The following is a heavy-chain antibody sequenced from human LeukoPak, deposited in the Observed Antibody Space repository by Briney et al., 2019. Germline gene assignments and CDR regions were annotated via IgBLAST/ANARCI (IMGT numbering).Heavy chain of an antibody. D-gene: IGHD6-13*01. CDR1: GGSISSYY. V-gene: IGHV4-59*01. Sequence: SETLSLTCTVSGGSISSYYWSRIRQPPGKGLEWIGYIYYSGSTNYNPSLKSRVTISVDTSKNQFSLKLSSVTAADTAVYYCARRLVPSFPFDYWGRGTLVTVSS. CDR3: ARRLVPSFPFDY. CDR2: IYYSGST. J-gene: IGHJ4*02.